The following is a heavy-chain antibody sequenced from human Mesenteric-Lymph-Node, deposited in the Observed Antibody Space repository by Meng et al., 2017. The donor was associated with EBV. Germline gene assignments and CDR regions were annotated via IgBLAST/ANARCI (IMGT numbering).Heavy chain of an antibody. CDR1: GGSFSGYY. V-gene: IGHV4-34*01. CDR3: ARDYFGLGTYYNYDWIDS. D-gene: IGHD3-10*01. CDR2: INHSGST. J-gene: IGHJ5*01. Sequence: QVQREESGPGLLKPSETLSLPCAVYGGSFSGYYWSWIRQSPGKGLEWIGEINHSGSTNYNPSLKSRVSISLDTSDNQFSLKLHSVTAADTAVYYCARDYFGLGTYYNYDWIDSWGQGTLVTVSS.